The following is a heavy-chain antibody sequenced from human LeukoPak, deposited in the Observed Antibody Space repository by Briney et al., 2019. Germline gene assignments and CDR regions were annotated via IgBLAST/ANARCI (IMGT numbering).Heavy chain of an antibody. CDR1: GGSFSGYY. V-gene: IGHV4-34*01. CDR3: ARDLRYSYGSYYYYYYGMDV. J-gene: IGHJ6*02. Sequence: SETLSLTCAVYGGSFSGYYWSWIRQPPGKGLEWIGEINHSGSTNYNPSLKSRVTISVDTSKNQFSLKLSSVTAADTAVYYCARDLRYSYGSYYYYYYGMDVWGQGTTVTVSS. CDR2: INHSGST. D-gene: IGHD5-18*01.